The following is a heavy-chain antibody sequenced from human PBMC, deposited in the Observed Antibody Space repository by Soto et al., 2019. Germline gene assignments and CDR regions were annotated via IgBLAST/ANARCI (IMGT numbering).Heavy chain of an antibody. CDR3: ARTIVGATRGWFDP. CDR2: IYHSGST. J-gene: IGHJ5*02. D-gene: IGHD1-26*01. V-gene: IGHV4-38-2*01. CDR1: GYSISSGYY. Sequence: SETLSLTCAVSGYSISSGYYWGWIRQPPGKGLEWIGSIYHSGSTYYNPSLKSRVTISVDTSKNQLSLKLSSVTAADTAVYYCARTIVGATRGWFDPWGQGTLVTVS.